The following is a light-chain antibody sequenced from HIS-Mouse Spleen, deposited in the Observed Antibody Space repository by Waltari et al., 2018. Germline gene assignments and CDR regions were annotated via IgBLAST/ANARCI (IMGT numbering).Light chain of an antibody. V-gene: IGLV3-10*01. Sequence: SYELTQPPSVSVSPGQTARNNCSGDAFPKKYHYRYQQKSGQAPVLVIYEDSKRPSGIPGRFSGSSSGTMATLTISGAQVEDEADYYCYSTDSSGNHRVFGGGTKLTVL. CDR3: YSTDSSGNHRV. J-gene: IGLJ2*01. CDR1: AFPKKY. CDR2: EDS.